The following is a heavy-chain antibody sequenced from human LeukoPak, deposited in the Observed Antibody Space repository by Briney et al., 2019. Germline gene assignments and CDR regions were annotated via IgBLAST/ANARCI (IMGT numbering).Heavy chain of an antibody. V-gene: IGHV4-59*01. CDR3: ASQYYYDSSGYRDYYFDY. Sequence: SETLYLTCTVSGASISRYYWSWIRQPPGKGLEWIGYIYYSGSTNYNPSLKSRVTISLDTSKNQFSLKLSSVTAADTAVYYCASQYYYDSSGYRDYYFDYWGQGTLVTVSS. D-gene: IGHD3-22*01. J-gene: IGHJ4*02. CDR2: IYYSGST. CDR1: GASISRYY.